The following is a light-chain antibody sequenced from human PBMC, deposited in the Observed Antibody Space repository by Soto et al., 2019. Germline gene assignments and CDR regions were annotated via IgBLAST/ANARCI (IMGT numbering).Light chain of an antibody. V-gene: IGLV2-8*01. CDR3: SSYAGSNNLV. CDR1: SSDVGGYHY. J-gene: IGLJ2*01. CDR2: EVT. Sequence: HSVLTQPPSASGSPGQSVTISCTGTSSDVGGYHYVCWYQQHPGKAPKLMIHEVTKRPSGVPDRFSGSKSGNTASLTVSGLQGEDEADYYCSSYAGSNNLVFGGRTKLTVL.